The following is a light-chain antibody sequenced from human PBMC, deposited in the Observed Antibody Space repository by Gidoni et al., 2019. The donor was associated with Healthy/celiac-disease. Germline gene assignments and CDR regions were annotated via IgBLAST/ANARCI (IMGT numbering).Light chain of an antibody. CDR1: QSVSSY. Sequence: DIVLTHSPATLSLSPGERATLSCRASQSVSSYLAWYQQKPGQAPRLLIYDASNRATGIPARLSGSGSGTDFTLTISSLEPEDFAVYYCQQRSNWPRGFGQGTRLEIK. V-gene: IGKV3-11*01. J-gene: IGKJ5*01. CDR2: DAS. CDR3: QQRSNWPRG.